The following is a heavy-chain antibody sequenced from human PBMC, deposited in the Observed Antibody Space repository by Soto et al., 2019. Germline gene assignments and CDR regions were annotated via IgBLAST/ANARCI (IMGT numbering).Heavy chain of an antibody. CDR3: ALLTSGWYGDFDF. CDR1: GFTFSSYS. D-gene: IGHD6-19*01. CDR2: ISSGHGDI. Sequence: DVQLVESGGGLVKPGGSLTLSCAASGFTFSSYSLSWVRQAPGKGLEWVSSISSGHGDIYYAGSVKGRFIGSRDNAKNLLFLQMNNLRVEGTAVYYCALLTSGWYGDFDFWGQGTLVTVSS. J-gene: IGHJ4*02. V-gene: IGHV3-21*01.